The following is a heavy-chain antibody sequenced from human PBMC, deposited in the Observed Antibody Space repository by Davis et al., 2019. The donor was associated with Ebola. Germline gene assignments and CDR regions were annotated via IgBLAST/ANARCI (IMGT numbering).Heavy chain of an antibody. V-gene: IGHV4-59*04. CDR3: AGLLRSLEWGDY. J-gene: IGHJ4*02. CDR1: GGSINNYY. D-gene: IGHD3-3*01. Sequence: PSETLSLTCTVSGGSINNYYWTWIRQPPAGGLEWIGNVFFSGSAYYNPSLKSRVTIFVDTSTNQFSLNLASVTAADTAIYYCAGLLRSLEWGDYWGQGALVAVSS. CDR2: VFFSGSA.